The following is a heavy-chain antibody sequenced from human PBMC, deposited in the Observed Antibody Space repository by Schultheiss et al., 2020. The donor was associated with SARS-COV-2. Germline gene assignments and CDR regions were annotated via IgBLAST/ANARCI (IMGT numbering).Heavy chain of an antibody. D-gene: IGHD3-22*01. Sequence: SETLSLTCTVSGGSISSYYWSWIRQPPGKGLEWIGYIYYSGSTNYNPPLKSRVTISVDTSKNQFSLKLSSVTAADTAVYYCARERYYDSSGYYLDYWGQGTLVTVSS. CDR3: ARERYYDSSGYYLDY. J-gene: IGHJ4*02. CDR2: IYYSGST. CDR1: GGSISSYY. V-gene: IGHV4-59*01.